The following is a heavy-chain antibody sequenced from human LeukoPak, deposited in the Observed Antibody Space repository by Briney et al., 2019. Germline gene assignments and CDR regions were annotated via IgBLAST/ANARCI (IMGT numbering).Heavy chain of an antibody. CDR2: ISSSGSTI. Sequence: PGGSLRLSCAASGFTFSSYAMTWVRQAPGKGLEWVSYISSSGSTIYYADSVKGRFTISRDNAKNSLYLQMNSLRAEDTAVYYCARVRFHGFGGVPYFDYWGQGTLVTVSS. CDR3: ARVRFHGFGGVPYFDY. V-gene: IGHV3-48*04. CDR1: GFTFSSYA. J-gene: IGHJ4*02. D-gene: IGHD3-16*01.